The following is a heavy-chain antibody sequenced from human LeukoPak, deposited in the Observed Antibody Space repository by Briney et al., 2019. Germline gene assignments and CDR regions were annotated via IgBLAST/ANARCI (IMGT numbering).Heavy chain of an antibody. CDR1: GFTFSSYS. Sequence: PGGSLRLSCAASGFTFSSYSMTWVRQAPGKGLEWVSSISSSSSYIYYADSVKGRFTISRDNAKNSLYLQMNSLRAEDTAVYYCARDITRSGYSYGIDIGGQGTMVTVSS. J-gene: IGHJ3*02. D-gene: IGHD5-18*01. CDR3: ARDITRSGYSYGIDI. CDR2: ISSSSSYI. V-gene: IGHV3-21*01.